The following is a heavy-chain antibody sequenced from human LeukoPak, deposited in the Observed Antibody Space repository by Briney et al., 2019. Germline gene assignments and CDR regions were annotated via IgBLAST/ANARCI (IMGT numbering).Heavy chain of an antibody. D-gene: IGHD1-26*01. Sequence: GWSLRLSCAASVFTFRSYSMNWVRQAPGKGLEWVSFIIGSSDLIYYADSVKGRFTISRDNAKNSLYLHMNSLRDEDTAVYYCARVRGATLSHHYFDYWGQGALVTVSS. V-gene: IGHV3-48*02. J-gene: IGHJ4*02. CDR3: ARVRGATLSHHYFDY. CDR1: VFTFRSYS. CDR2: IIGSSDLI.